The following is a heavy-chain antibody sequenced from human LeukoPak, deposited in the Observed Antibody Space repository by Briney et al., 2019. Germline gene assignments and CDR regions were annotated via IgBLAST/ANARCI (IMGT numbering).Heavy chain of an antibody. D-gene: IGHD6-13*01. CDR3: GRGSSRWYAVDD. J-gene: IGHJ4*02. CDR1: GFTFSSYC. CDR2: IWFDGSKN. Sequence: GGSLRLSCAASGFTFSSYCMHWVRQAPGKGLEWVAVIWFDGSKNYYADSVKGRFTISRDNSKNTLFLQMNSLRAEDTAVYYCGRGSSRWYAVDDWGQGTLLTVSS. V-gene: IGHV3-33*01.